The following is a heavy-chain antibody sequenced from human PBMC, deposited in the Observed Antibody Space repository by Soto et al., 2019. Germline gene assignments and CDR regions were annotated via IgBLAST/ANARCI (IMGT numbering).Heavy chain of an antibody. V-gene: IGHV3-74*01. Sequence: GGSLRLSCAASAFSFSTSWMHWVRQAPGEGLVWVSRINPDGRTINYADSVKGRFTISRDNAKNTLYLQMHILRVEDTAVYFSATAGNYSFDSWGLGNLVTVSS. J-gene: IGHJ4*02. CDR1: AFSFSTSW. CDR3: ATAGNYSFDS. CDR2: INPDGRTI. D-gene: IGHD4-4*01.